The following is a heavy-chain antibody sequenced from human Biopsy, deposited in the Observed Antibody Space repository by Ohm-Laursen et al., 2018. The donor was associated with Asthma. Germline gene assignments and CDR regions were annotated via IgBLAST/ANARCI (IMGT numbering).Heavy chain of an antibody. Sequence: TLSLTWAVSGGSISSGGYSWSWIRQPPGKGLEWIGYIYYSGSTYCNPSLKSRVTISVDRSKNQFSLKLSSVTAADTAVYYCARVKDGYNFDYWGQGTLVTVSS. CDR2: IYYSGST. CDR3: ARVKDGYNFDY. CDR1: GGSISSGGYS. J-gene: IGHJ4*02. V-gene: IGHV4-30-2*01. D-gene: IGHD5-24*01.